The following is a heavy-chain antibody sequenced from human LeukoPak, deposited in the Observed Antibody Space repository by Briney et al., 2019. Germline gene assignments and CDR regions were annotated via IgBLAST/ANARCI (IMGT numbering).Heavy chain of an antibody. CDR3: ARAGSCSSTSCIFDY. CDR1: GGTFSSYA. CDR2: IILIFGTA. Sequence: SVKVSCKASGGTFSSYAISWVRQAPGQGLEWMGGIILIFGTANYAQKFQGRVTITTDESTSTAYMELSSLRSEDTAVYYCARAGSCSSTSCIFDYWGQGTLVTVSS. J-gene: IGHJ4*02. V-gene: IGHV1-69*05. D-gene: IGHD2-2*01.